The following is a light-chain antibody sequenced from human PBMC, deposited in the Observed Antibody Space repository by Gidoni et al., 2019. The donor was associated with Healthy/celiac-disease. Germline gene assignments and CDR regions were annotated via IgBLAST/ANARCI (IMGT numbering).Light chain of an antibody. CDR3: QQYGSSIT. J-gene: IGKJ5*01. Sequence: ELVFTQSPGTLSLSPGERATLSCRASQSVSSSYLAWYQQNPGQAPRLLIYGASSRATGIPDRFSGSGSGTDFTLTISRLEPEDFAVYYCQQYGSSITFXXXTRLEIK. CDR1: QSVSSSY. V-gene: IGKV3-20*01. CDR2: GAS.